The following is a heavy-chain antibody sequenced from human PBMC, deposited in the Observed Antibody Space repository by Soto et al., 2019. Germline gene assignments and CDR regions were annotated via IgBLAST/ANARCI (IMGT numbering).Heavy chain of an antibody. J-gene: IGHJ4*02. CDR1: GFTFSSHS. CDR3: ASIPGGPPLRYFDY. CDR2: ISSSGSYI. V-gene: IGHV3-21*01. Sequence: GGSLRLSXAASGFTFSSHSMNWVRQAPGKGLEWVSSISSSGSYIYYADSLKGRFAISRDNAKNSLYLQMNSLRAEDTAVYYCASIPGGPPLRYFDYWGQGTLVTVSS. D-gene: IGHD3-10*01.